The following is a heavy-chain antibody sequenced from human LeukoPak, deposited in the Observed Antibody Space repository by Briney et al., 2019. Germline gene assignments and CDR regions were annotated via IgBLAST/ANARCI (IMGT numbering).Heavy chain of an antibody. Sequence: GGSLRLSCAASGFTFSSYDMSWVRQVPGEGLEWVSAISRGGDRTYHADSVKGRSTISRDNSKNVLYPQMDNLRADDTAVYHCTKAGGFASWYDYWGQGALVTVSS. CDR3: TKAGGFASWYDY. CDR1: GFTFSSYD. CDR2: ISRGGDRT. J-gene: IGHJ4*02. D-gene: IGHD6-13*01. V-gene: IGHV3-23*01.